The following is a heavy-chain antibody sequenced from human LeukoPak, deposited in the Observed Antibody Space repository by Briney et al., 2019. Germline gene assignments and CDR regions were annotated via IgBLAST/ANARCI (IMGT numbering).Heavy chain of an antibody. CDR1: GFIFEDYA. Sequence: GGSLRLSCTVSGFIFEDYAMHWVRQVPGKGLEWVSSITSNSGYVAYADSVKGRFSISRDNAKNSLYLQMNSLRTGDMAVYYCVQDSYAISSSGSTFASWGQGTLVTVSS. D-gene: IGHD2-2*01. CDR2: ITSNSGYV. V-gene: IGHV3-9*03. J-gene: IGHJ4*02. CDR3: VQDSYAISSSGSTFAS.